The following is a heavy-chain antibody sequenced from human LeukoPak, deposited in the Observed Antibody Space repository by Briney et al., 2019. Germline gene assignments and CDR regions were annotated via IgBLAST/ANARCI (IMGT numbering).Heavy chain of an antibody. D-gene: IGHD4-11*01. CDR1: GYTFNSYG. CDR2: ISDYNGHT. J-gene: IGHJ4*02. Sequence: ASVKVSCKASGYTFNSYGMSWVRQAPGQGLEWMGWISDYNGHTNYAPKLQGTVTMTTDTATSTAYMGLRSLTSDDTAMYYRARDHGNGATVMISADYWGPGTLVTVSP. V-gene: IGHV1-18*01. CDR3: ARDHGNGATVMISADY.